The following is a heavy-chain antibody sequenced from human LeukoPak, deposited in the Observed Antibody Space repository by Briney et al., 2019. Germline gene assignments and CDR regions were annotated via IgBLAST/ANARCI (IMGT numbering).Heavy chain of an antibody. V-gene: IGHV3-23*01. J-gene: IGHJ4*02. Sequence: GGSLRLSCAASGFTFRKNSMTWVRQTPGKGLEWVSGISGSGDSTYYADSVKGRFTISRDNSRNTLYLQMSSLRAEDTAVYYCAKWSGFGDDWGQGTLVTVSS. D-gene: IGHD3-10*01. CDR1: GFTFRKNS. CDR3: AKWSGFGDD. CDR2: ISGSGDST.